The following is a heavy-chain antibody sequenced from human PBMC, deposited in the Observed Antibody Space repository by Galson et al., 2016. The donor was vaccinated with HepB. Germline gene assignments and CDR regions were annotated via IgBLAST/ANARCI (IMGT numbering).Heavy chain of an antibody. V-gene: IGHV3-74*01. CDR1: GFTFSTYW. J-gene: IGHJ6*04. Sequence: SLRLSCAVSGFTFSTYWMHWVRQAPGQGLVWVSRINSDGSDTIYADSVKGRFTVSRDNAKKTLFLQMNSLRDDDTAVYWCTRDQSSSSNYHYGMDVWGKGTTVIVSS. CDR2: INSDGSDT. D-gene: IGHD2-2*01. CDR3: TRDQSSSSNYHYGMDV.